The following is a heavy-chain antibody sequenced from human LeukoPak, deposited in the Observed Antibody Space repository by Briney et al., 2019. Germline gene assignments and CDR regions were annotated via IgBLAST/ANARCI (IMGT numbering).Heavy chain of an antibody. CDR1: GFSFTDYP. D-gene: IGHD3-16*01. V-gene: IGHV3-74*01. J-gene: IGHJ5*02. Sequence: GGSLRLSCATSGFSFTDYPMNWVRQVPGKGLVWVSLINPDGSTTTYADSVKGRFTISRDNAKNTVYLQMNSLRGEDTAVYYCARDLRGSPDRWGQGTLVTVSS. CDR3: ARDLRGSPDR. CDR2: INPDGSTT.